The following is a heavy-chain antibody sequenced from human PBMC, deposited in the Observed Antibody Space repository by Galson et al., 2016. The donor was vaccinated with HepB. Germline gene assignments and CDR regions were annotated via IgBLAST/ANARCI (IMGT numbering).Heavy chain of an antibody. J-gene: IGHJ4*02. CDR1: GFSFSTYG. D-gene: IGHD2-2*01. CDR2: IDERNDNR. CDR3: ARSSSAWMSDCLDS. Sequence: SLRLSCAASGFSFSTYGMHWVRQAPGKGLEWVSTIDERNDNRWSAVSVEGRFSISRDNSMNTLYLQMDTLKPEDTAVYYCARSSSAWMSDCLDSWGQGTLVIVSS. V-gene: IGHV3-23*01.